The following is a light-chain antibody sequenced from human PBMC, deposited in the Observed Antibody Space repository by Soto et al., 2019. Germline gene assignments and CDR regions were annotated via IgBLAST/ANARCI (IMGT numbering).Light chain of an antibody. J-gene: IGLJ2*01. Sequence: SYELTQPPSVSVSPGQTASITCSGDKLGDKYACWYQQKPGQSPVLVIYQDSKRPSGIPERFSGSNSGNAATLTISGTQARGEADYSGEAWDSSTFIVFFGGGTKLTVL. CDR2: QDS. V-gene: IGLV3-1*01. CDR1: KLGDKY. CDR3: EAWDSSTFIVF.